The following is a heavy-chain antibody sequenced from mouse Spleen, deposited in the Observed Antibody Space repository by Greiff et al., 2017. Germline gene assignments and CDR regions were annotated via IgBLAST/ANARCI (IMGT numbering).Heavy chain of an antibody. CDR1: GLNIKDDY. D-gene: IGHD2-4*01. CDR3: NYYDYWGPFAY. Sequence: EVQLQQSGAELVRPGASVKLSCTASGLNIKDDYMHWVKQRPEQGLEWIGWIDPENGDTEYASKFQGKATITADTSSNTAYLQLSSLTSEDTAVYYCNYYDYWGPFAYWGQGTLVTVSA. CDR2: IDPENGDT. V-gene: IGHV14-4*01. J-gene: IGHJ3*01.